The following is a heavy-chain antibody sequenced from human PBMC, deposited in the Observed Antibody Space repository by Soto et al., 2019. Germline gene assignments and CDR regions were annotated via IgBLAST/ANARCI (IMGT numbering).Heavy chain of an antibody. Sequence: PSETLSLTCTVSGASISGFYCNWIRKSAGKGLEWIGRIYATGTTDYNPPLKSRAMMSVDTSNKQFSLKLRSVTAADTAVYYCVRDGTKTLRDWFDPWGQG. CDR3: VRDGTKTLRDWFDP. D-gene: IGHD1-1*01. CDR1: GASISGFY. V-gene: IGHV4-4*07. CDR2: IYATGTT. J-gene: IGHJ5*02.